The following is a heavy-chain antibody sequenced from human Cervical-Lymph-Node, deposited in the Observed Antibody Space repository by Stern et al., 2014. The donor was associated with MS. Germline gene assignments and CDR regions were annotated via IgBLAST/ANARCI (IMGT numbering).Heavy chain of an antibody. CDR2: IWYDGSNK. Sequence: VQLLESGGGVVQPGRSLRLSCAASGFTFSSYGMHWVRQAPGQGLEWVAVIWYDGSNKYYADSVKGRFTISRDNSKNTLYLQMNSLRAEDTAVYYCARAVLRFLEWLPDYWGQGTLVTVSS. CDR3: ARAVLRFLEWLPDY. J-gene: IGHJ4*02. CDR1: GFTFSSYG. D-gene: IGHD3-3*01. V-gene: IGHV3-33*01.